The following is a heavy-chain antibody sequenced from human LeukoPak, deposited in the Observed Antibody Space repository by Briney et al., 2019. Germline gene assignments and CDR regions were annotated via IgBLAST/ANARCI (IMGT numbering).Heavy chain of an antibody. CDR2: INHSGST. Sequence: PSETLSLTCTVSGGSISSYYWSWIRQPPGKGLEWIGEINHSGSTNYNPSLKSRVTISVDTSKNQFSLKLSSVTAADTAVYYCARRGAGHGPFDYWGQGTLVTVSS. V-gene: IGHV4-34*01. CDR1: GGSISSYY. D-gene: IGHD3-16*01. J-gene: IGHJ4*02. CDR3: ARRGAGHGPFDY.